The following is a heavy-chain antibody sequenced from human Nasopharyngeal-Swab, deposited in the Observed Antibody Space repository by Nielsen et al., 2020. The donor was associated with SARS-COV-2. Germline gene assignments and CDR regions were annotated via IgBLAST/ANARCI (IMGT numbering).Heavy chain of an antibody. CDR2: IKQDGSEK. V-gene: IGHV3-7*01. CDR3: ARDKGMRDYVWGSYRSSYYYYYGMDV. J-gene: IGHJ6*02. Sequence: GESLKIPCAGSGFTFSRYWMSWVRQAPGKGLEWVANIKQDGSEKYYEDSVKGRFTISRDNAKNSLYLQMNSLRAEDTAVYYCARDKGMRDYVWGSYRSSYYYYYGMDVWGQGTTVTVSS. CDR1: GFTFSRYW. D-gene: IGHD3-16*02.